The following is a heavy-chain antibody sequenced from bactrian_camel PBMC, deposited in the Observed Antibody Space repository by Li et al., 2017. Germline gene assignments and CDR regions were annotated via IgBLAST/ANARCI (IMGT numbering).Heavy chain of an antibody. CDR3: AAKPGGYCYGPMSY. V-gene: IGHV3-2*01. CDR2: IYRGGGVT. Sequence: HVQLVESGGGLSHPGGRLRLSCTLSGFTRINYLSWVRQAPGEGLEWVSSIYRGGGVTYEADSVKGRFTISQDNAKNTLYLQMYSLKPEDTAMYYCAAKPGGYCYGPMSYWGQGTQVTVS. J-gene: IGHJ4*01. D-gene: IGHD2*01. CDR1: GFTRINY.